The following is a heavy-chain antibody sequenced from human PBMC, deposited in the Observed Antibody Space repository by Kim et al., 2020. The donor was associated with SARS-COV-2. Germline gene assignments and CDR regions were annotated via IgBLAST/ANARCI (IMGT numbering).Heavy chain of an antibody. J-gene: IGHJ6*02. CDR1: GFTFSNAW. V-gene: IGHV3-15*01. Sequence: GGSLRLSCAASGFTFSNAWMSWVRQAPGKGLEWVGRIKSKTDGGTTDYAAPVKGRFTISRDDSKNTLYLQMNSLKTEDTAVYYCTTSTATGSYIYYYYGMDVWGQGTTVTVSS. CDR2: IKSKTDGGTT. D-gene: IGHD4-17*01. CDR3: TTSTATGSYIYYYYGMDV.